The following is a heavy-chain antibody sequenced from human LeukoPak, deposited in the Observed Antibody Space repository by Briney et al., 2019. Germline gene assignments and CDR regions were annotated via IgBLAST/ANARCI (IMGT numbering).Heavy chain of an antibody. Sequence: GGSLRLSCAASGFTFSSYAMSWVCQAPRKGLEWVSAISGSGGSTYYSDSVKGRFTISRDNSKNTLYLQMDSLRAEDMAVYYCAKVAHYYGSGSYYEYYFDYWGQGTLVTVSS. CDR2: ISGSGGST. D-gene: IGHD3-10*01. CDR3: AKVAHYYGSGSYYEYYFDY. CDR1: GFTFSSYA. J-gene: IGHJ4*02. V-gene: IGHV3-23*01.